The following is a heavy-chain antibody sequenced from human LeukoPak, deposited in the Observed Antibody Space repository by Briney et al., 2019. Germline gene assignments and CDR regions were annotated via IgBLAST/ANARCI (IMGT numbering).Heavy chain of an antibody. Sequence: PGGSLRLSCAASGFTFSSYAMSWVRQAPGKGLEWVSAISGSGGSTYYADSVKGRFTISRDNSKNTLYLQRNSLRAEDTAVYYCAKGRGGGYDCCDYWGQGTLVTVSS. CDR2: ISGSGGST. CDR1: GFTFSSYA. CDR3: AKGRGGGYDCCDY. D-gene: IGHD5-12*01. V-gene: IGHV3-23*01. J-gene: IGHJ4*02.